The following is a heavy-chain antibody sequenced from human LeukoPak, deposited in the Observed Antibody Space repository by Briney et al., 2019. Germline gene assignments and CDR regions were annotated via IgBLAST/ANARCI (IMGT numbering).Heavy chain of an antibody. V-gene: IGHV4-38-2*01. J-gene: IGHJ4*02. D-gene: IGHD1-26*01. Sequence: SETLSLTCAVSGYSISSGYYWGWIRQPPGKGLEWIGSVYHSGSTYYNPSLKSQVTISVDTSKNQFSLKLSSVTAADTAVYYCASRSGSYYGPFDYWGQGTLVTVSS. CDR3: ASRSGSYYGPFDY. CDR1: GYSISSGYY. CDR2: VYHSGST.